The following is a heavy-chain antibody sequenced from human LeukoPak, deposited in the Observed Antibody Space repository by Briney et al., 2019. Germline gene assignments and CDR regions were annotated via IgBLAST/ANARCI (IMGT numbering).Heavy chain of an antibody. CDR1: GFTFSSYA. D-gene: IGHD4-11*01. CDR3: ARANTVTTSDY. V-gene: IGHV3-23*01. J-gene: IGHJ4*02. CDR2: ISDNGGVT. Sequence: GGSLRLSCAASGFTFSSYAMSWVRQAPGKGLEWVSIISDNGGVTFYADSVKGRFTISRENSKNTLYLQMNSLRAEDTAVYYCARANTVTTSDYWGQGTLVTVSS.